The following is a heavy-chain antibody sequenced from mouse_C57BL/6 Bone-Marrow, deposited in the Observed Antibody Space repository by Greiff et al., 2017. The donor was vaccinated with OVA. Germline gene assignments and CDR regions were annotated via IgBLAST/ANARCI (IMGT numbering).Heavy chain of an antibody. CDR2: IDPETGGT. Sequence: VQLQQSGAELVRPGASVTLSCKASGYTFTDYEMHWVKQTPVHGLEWIGAIDPETGGTAYNQKFKGKAILTADKSSSTAYMELRSLTSEDSAVYYCTRLGGSSHDFDYWGQGTTLTVSS. J-gene: IGHJ2*01. V-gene: IGHV1-15*01. CDR1: GYTFTDYE. CDR3: TRLGGSSHDFDY. D-gene: IGHD1-1*01.